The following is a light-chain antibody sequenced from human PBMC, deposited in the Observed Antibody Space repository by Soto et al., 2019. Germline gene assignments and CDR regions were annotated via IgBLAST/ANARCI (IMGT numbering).Light chain of an antibody. V-gene: IGKV1-5*01. J-gene: IGKJ1*01. Sequence: DIQLTQIPSTLSASIGDRVTITCRASQSLSGWLAWYQQTPGKAPKLLISDAFRLESGVPSRFRGSGSGTEFSLTISNLQPGDSATFYCQQYASHPWTFGRGTKV. CDR2: DAF. CDR1: QSLSGW. CDR3: QQYASHPWT.